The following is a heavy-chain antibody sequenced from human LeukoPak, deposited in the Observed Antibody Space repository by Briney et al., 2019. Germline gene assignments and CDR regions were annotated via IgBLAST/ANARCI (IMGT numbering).Heavy chain of an antibody. D-gene: IGHD1-1*01. CDR3: AREVATAPLYYHFCMDA. CDR1: GGSINTYY. Sequence: SETLSLTCSVSGGSINTYYWSWVRQSAGRGLEWIGRIHSSGSTKYNPSLKSRVTMSVDTSKNQVSLKLTSVSAADTAVYFCAREVATAPLYYHFCMDAWGTGTTVTISS. CDR2: IHSSGST. J-gene: IGHJ6*03. V-gene: IGHV4-4*07.